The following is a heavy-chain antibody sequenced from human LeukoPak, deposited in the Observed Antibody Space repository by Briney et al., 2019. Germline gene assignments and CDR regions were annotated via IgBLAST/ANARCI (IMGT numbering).Heavy chain of an antibody. D-gene: IGHD3-10*01. J-gene: IGHJ4*02. Sequence: KPGGSLRLSCAASGFTFSSYSMNWVRQAPGKGLEWVSSISSSSSYIYYADSVKGRFTISRDNAKNSLYLQMNSLRAEDTAVYYCARTLETVKKLWFASFDYWGQGTLVTVSS. CDR1: GFTFSSYS. CDR2: ISSSSSYI. V-gene: IGHV3-21*01. CDR3: ARTLETVKKLWFASFDY.